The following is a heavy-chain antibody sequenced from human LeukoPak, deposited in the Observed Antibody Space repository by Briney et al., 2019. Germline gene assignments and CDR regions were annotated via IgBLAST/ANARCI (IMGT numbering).Heavy chain of an antibody. D-gene: IGHD3-22*01. CDR2: INPNSGGT. J-gene: IGHJ3*02. CDR1: GYTFTGYY. CDR3: ARVTYYYDSSGYSYLQSGAFDI. V-gene: IGHV1-2*02. Sequence: ASVKVSCKASGYTFTGYYMHWVRQAPGQGLEWMGWINPNSGGTNYAQKFQGRVTMTRDTSISTAYMELSRLRSDDTAVYYCARVTYYYDSSGYSYLQSGAFDIWGQGTTVTVSS.